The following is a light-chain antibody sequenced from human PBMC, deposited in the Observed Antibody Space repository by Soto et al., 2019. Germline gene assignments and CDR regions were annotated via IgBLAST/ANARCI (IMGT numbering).Light chain of an antibody. Sequence: EIVLTQSPATLSLSPGERATLSCRASRSFASSYLAWYQHKPGQAPRLLIYAASSRATGIPDRFIGSGSGTDFTLTISRLEPEDFAMYFCQQYSSPPQTFGQGTKVDIK. CDR2: AAS. CDR3: QQYSSPPQT. CDR1: RSFASSY. J-gene: IGKJ1*01. V-gene: IGKV3-20*01.